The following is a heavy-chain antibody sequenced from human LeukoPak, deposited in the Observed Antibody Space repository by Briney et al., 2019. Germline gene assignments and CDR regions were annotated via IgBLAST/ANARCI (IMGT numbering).Heavy chain of an antibody. CDR1: GFTFSSYA. Sequence: AGGSLRLSCAASGFTFSSYAMSWVRQAPGKGLEWVANIKQDGSEKYYVDSVKGRFTISRDNAKNSLYLQMNSLRAEDTAVYYCARGIQLWYHWGQGTLVTVSS. V-gene: IGHV3-7*04. D-gene: IGHD5-18*01. CDR2: IKQDGSEK. J-gene: IGHJ4*02. CDR3: ARGIQLWYH.